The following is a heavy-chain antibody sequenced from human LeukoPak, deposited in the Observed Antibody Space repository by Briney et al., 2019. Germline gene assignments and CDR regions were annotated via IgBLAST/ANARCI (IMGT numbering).Heavy chain of an antibody. D-gene: IGHD3-10*01. CDR1: GYTFTSYA. CDR3: ASSLLWFGSGGPPSYDY. J-gene: IGHJ4*02. V-gene: IGHV1-3*01. Sequence: ASVKVSCKASGYTFTSYAMHWVRQAPGQRLEWMGWINAGNGNTKYSQKFQGRVTITRDTSASTAYMELSSLRSEDTAVYYCASSLLWFGSGGPPSYDYWGQGTLVTVSS. CDR2: INAGNGNT.